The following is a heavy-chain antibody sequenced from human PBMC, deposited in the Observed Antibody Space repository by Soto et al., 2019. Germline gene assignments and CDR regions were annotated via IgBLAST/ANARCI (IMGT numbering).Heavy chain of an antibody. D-gene: IGHD3-3*01. J-gene: IGHJ5*02. CDR2: IYYSGST. Sequence: SETLSLTCTVSGGSISSGDHYWSWIRQPPGKGLEWIGYIYYSGSTSYNPSLNSRVTISVDTSKNQFSLNLSSVTAADTAVYYCARDFWSGYSPTGWFDPWGKGTLVTVSS. CDR1: GGSISSGDHY. CDR3: ARDFWSGYSPTGWFDP. V-gene: IGHV4-30-4*01.